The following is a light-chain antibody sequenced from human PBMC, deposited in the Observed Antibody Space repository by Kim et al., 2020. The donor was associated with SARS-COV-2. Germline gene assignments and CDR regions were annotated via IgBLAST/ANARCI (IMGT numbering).Light chain of an antibody. CDR2: ATS. Sequence: AIQMTQSPSSMSVSVGDRVTITCRASQGIRNDLGWYQQKPGKAPKLLIYATSSLQSGVPSRFSGSGSGTDFTLTISSLQPEDFATYYCLQDYNYPMTFGQGTKVDIK. J-gene: IGKJ1*01. V-gene: IGKV1-6*01. CDR1: QGIRND. CDR3: LQDYNYPMT.